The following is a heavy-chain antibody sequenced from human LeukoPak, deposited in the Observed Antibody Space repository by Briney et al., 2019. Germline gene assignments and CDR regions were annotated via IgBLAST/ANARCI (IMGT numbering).Heavy chain of an antibody. CDR2: ISSSGSTI. V-gene: IGHV3-11*04. CDR3: ARGPNTDYYYYYMDV. J-gene: IGHJ6*03. Sequence: GGSLRLSCAASGFTFSDYYMSWIRQAPGKGLEWVSYISSSGSTIYYADSVKGRFTISRDNAKNSLYLQMNSLRAEDTAVYYCARGPNTDYYYYYMDVWGKGTTVTVSS. CDR1: GFTFSDYY.